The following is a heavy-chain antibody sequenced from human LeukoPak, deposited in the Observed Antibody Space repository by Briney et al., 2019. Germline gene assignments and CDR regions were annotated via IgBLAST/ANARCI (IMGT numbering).Heavy chain of an antibody. Sequence: GGSLRLSCAASGFTFSSYAMHWVRQAPGKGLEYVSAISSNGGSTYYANSVKGRFTISRDNSKNTLYLQMNSLRAEDTAVYYCARVGDYYDSSGYFYGYFHHWGQGTLVTVSS. CDR2: ISSNGGST. J-gene: IGHJ1*01. V-gene: IGHV3-64*01. D-gene: IGHD3-22*01. CDR1: GFTFSSYA. CDR3: ARVGDYYDSSGYFYGYFHH.